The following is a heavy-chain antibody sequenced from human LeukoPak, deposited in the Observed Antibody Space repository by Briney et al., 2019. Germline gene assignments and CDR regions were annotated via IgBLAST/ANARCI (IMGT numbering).Heavy chain of an antibody. CDR2: ISSSGSTI. CDR3: ARDYDILTGPYYFDY. Sequence: GGSLSLSCAASGFTFSDYYMSWIRQAPGKGLEWVSYISSSGSTIYYADSVKGRFTISRDNAKNSLYLQMNSLRAEDTALYYCARDYDILTGPYYFDYWGQGTLVTVSS. V-gene: IGHV3-11*01. CDR1: GFTFSDYY. D-gene: IGHD3-9*01. J-gene: IGHJ4*02.